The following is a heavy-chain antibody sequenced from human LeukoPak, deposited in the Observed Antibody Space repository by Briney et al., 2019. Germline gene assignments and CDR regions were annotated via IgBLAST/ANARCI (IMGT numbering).Heavy chain of an antibody. CDR3: ARDQLRNYYYYGMDV. V-gene: IGHV1-3*01. D-gene: IGHD2-2*01. CDR1: GYTFTSYA. Sequence: GASVKVSCKASGYTFTSYAMHWVRQAPGQRLEWMGWINAGNGDTKYSQKFQGRVTITRDTSASTAYMELSSLRSEDTAVYYCARDQLRNYYYYGMDVWGKGTTVTVSS. J-gene: IGHJ6*04. CDR2: INAGNGDT.